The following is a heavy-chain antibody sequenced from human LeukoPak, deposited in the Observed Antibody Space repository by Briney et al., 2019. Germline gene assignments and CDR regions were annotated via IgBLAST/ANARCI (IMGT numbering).Heavy chain of an antibody. J-gene: IGHJ4*02. CDR2: ISSSSSTI. CDR1: GFTSSSYS. V-gene: IGHV3-48*04. CDR3: ARDRDTVTDY. Sequence: GGSLRLSCAASGFTSSSYSMNWVRQAPGKGLEWVSYISSSSSTIYYADSVKGRFTISRDNAKNSLYLQMNSLRAEDTAVYYCARDRDTVTDYWGQGTLVTVSS. D-gene: IGHD4-11*01.